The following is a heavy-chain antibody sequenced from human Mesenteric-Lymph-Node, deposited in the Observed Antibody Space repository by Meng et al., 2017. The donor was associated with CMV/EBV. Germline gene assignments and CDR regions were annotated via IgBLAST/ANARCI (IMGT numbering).Heavy chain of an antibody. J-gene: IGHJ4*02. D-gene: IGHD4-17*01. CDR3: AKPVDYGDFENYFDY. CDR2: ISYDGSNK. Sequence: GESLKISCAVSGFTLSNYAMHWVRQAPGKGLEWVAVISYDGSNKYFGDSVKGRFTISRDNSKSTLYLQMNSLRAEDTAVYYCAKPVDYGDFENYFDYWGQGTLVTVSS. V-gene: IGHV3-30-3*02. CDR1: GFTLSNYA.